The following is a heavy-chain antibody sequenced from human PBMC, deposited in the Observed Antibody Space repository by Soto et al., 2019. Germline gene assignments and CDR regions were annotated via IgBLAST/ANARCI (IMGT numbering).Heavy chain of an antibody. CDR2: ITAYNGNT. CDR3: ARSPINYGSGSYYINY. CDR1: GYTFTSYG. Sequence: QVQLVHSGAEVREPGASVTVSCKASGYTFTSYGITWVRQAPGQGLEWMGWITAYNGNTNYAQKVQDRVTMTTDTSTSTAYMELRSLRSDDTAVYYCARSPINYGSGSYYINYWGQGSLVTVSS. J-gene: IGHJ4*02. D-gene: IGHD3-10*01. V-gene: IGHV1-18*01.